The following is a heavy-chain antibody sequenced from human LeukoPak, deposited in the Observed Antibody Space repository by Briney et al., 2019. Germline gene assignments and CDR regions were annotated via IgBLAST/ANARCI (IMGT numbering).Heavy chain of an antibody. CDR2: ISSSSSYI. Sequence: PGGSLRLSCAASGFTFSSYSMNWVRQAPGKGLEWVSSISSSSSYIYYADSVKGRFTISRDNAKNSLYLQMNSLRAEDTAVYYCARDPYDHGDSYYDYWGQGTLVTVSS. CDR3: ARDPYDHGDSYYDY. CDR1: GFTFSSYS. D-gene: IGHD4-17*01. J-gene: IGHJ4*02. V-gene: IGHV3-21*01.